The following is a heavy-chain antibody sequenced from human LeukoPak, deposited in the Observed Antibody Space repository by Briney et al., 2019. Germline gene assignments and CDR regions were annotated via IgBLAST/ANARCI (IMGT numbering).Heavy chain of an antibody. CDR2: ITGGGTNT. Sequence: PGGSLRLSCAASGFTFRSYSMNWVRQAPGKGLEWVSSITGGGTNTYYPDSVKGRFTISRDNAKNSLYLQMNSLRAEDTAVYYCARAGVAVAGAGPDYWGQGTLVPVSS. CDR3: ARAGVAVAGAGPDY. D-gene: IGHD6-13*01. J-gene: IGHJ4*02. V-gene: IGHV3-21*01. CDR1: GFTFRSYS.